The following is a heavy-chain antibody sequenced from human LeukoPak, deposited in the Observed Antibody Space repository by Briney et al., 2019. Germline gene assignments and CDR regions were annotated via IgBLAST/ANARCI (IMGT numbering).Heavy chain of an antibody. D-gene: IGHD2/OR15-2a*01. V-gene: IGHV3-7*03. J-gene: IGHJ6*04. CDR1: GFTFSSYW. Sequence: GGSLRLSCAASGFTFSSYWMSWVRQAPGKGLECVANIKQDGSEKYYVDSVKGRFTISRDNAKNSLYLQMNSLRAEDTAVYYCACTPTSYYYYYGMDVWGKGTTVTVSS. CDR2: IKQDGSEK. CDR3: ACTPTSYYYYYGMDV.